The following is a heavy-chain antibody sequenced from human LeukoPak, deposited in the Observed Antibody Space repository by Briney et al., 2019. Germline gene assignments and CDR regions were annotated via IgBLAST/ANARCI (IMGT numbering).Heavy chain of an antibody. CDR2: IYYSGST. Sequence: PSETLSLACTVSGGSISSSSYYWGWIRQPPGKGLEWIGSIYYSGSTYYNPSLKSRVTISVDTSKNQFSLKLSSVTAADTAVYYCATPNRITMIVVVPGAFDIWGQGTMVTVSS. CDR1: GGSISSSSYY. CDR3: ATPNRITMIVVVPGAFDI. V-gene: IGHV4-39*07. J-gene: IGHJ3*02. D-gene: IGHD3-22*01.